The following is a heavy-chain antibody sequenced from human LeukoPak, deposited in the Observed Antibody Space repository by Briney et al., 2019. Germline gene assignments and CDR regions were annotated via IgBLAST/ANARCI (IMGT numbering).Heavy chain of an antibody. V-gene: IGHV1-18*01. CDR1: GYTFTSYG. CDR2: ISAYNGNT. CDR3: ARDLTLFYDSSGYPDY. Sequence: ASVKVSCKASGYTFTSYGISWVRQAPGQGLEWMGWISAYNGNTNYAQKLEGRVTMTTDTSTSTAYMELRSLRSDDTAVYYCARDLTLFYDSSGYPDYWGQGTPVTVSS. J-gene: IGHJ4*02. D-gene: IGHD3-22*01.